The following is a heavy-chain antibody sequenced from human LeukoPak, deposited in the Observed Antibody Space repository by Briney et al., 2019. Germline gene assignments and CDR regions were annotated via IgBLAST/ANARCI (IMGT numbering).Heavy chain of an antibody. V-gene: IGHV3-23*01. J-gene: IGHJ5*02. CDR3: ARGGAYAYGVLDA. CDR2: ISDTGKTT. Sequence: GGSLRLSCEASGFAFSNHAMTWVRQAPGGGLQWVSTISDTGKTTFYRDSVRGRFTISRDISNNTLYLQMDGLRADDKAVYYCARGGAYAYGVLDAWGQGTLVTVSS. D-gene: IGHD3-16*01. CDR1: GFAFSNHA.